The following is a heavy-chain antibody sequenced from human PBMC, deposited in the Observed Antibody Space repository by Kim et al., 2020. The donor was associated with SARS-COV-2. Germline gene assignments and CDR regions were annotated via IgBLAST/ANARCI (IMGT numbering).Heavy chain of an antibody. Sequence: GGSLRLSCAASGFTFSSYAMHWVRQAPGKGLEWVAVISYDGSNKYYADSVKGRFTISRDNSKNTLYLQMNSLRAEDTAVYYCARDQGIAVAGIKRLGLKHYYYGMDVWGQGTTVTVSS. D-gene: IGHD6-19*01. CDR1: GFTFSSYA. CDR2: ISYDGSNK. J-gene: IGHJ6*02. V-gene: IGHV3-30*04. CDR3: ARDQGIAVAGIKRLGLKHYYYGMDV.